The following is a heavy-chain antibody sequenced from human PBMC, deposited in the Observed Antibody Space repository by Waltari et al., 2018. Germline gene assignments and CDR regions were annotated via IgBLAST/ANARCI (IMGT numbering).Heavy chain of an antibody. V-gene: IGHV4-39*07. CDR1: GGSISSSSYY. Sequence: QLQLQESGPGLVKPSETLSLTCTVSGGSISSSSYYWGWIRQPPGKGLEWIGSIYYSGSTYYHPSLKSRVTISVDTSKNQFSLKLSSVTAADTAVYYCARWTIFGVGDYFDYWGQGTLVTVSS. D-gene: IGHD3-3*01. CDR2: IYYSGST. J-gene: IGHJ4*02. CDR3: ARWTIFGVGDYFDY.